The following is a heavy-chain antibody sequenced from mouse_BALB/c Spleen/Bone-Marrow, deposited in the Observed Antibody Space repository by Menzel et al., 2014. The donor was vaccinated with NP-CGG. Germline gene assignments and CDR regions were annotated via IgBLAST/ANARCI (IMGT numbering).Heavy chain of an antibody. D-gene: IGHD1-2*01. CDR1: GYTFTDYN. V-gene: IGHV1S29*02. J-gene: IGHJ4*01. Sequence: EVQLQQSGPELVKPGASVKISCKASGYTFTDYNMHWVKQSLGKSLEWIGYIYPNNGGTGYNQKFKNKATLTEDNSSSTAYMELRSLTSEDSAVYYCARGIITLYYYTMDYWGQGTSVTVSS. CDR3: ARGIITLYYYTMDY. CDR2: IYPNNGGT.